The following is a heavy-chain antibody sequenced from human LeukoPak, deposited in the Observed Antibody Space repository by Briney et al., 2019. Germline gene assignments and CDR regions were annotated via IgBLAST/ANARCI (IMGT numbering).Heavy chain of an antibody. Sequence: GGSLRLSCAASGFTFSSYAMSWVRQAPGKGLEWVSAISGSGGSTYYADSVKGRFTISRDNSKNTLYLQMNSLRAEDTAVYYCACPGSYYSVYFDYWGQGTLVTVSS. CDR3: ACPGSYYSVYFDY. CDR2: ISGSGGST. D-gene: IGHD3-10*02. J-gene: IGHJ4*02. CDR1: GFTFSSYA. V-gene: IGHV3-23*01.